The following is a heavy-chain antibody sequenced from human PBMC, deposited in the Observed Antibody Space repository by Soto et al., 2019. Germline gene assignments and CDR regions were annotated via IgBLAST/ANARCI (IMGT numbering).Heavy chain of an antibody. CDR2: ISPYNDDT. D-gene: IGHD3-22*01. CDR1: GYTFSSYG. V-gene: IGHV1-18*01. J-gene: IGHJ6*02. Sequence: GASVKVSCKASGYTFSSYGINWVRQAPGQGLEWLGWISPYNDDTKYAQMLQGRVTMTTDTSSRTAYMALRSLRSDDTAVYFCARGGYYDSSGSSNYHYYGMDVWGQGTTVTVSS. CDR3: ARGGYYDSSGSSNYHYYGMDV.